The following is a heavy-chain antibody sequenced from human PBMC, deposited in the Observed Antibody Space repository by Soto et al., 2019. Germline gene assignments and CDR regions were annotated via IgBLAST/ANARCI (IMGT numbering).Heavy chain of an antibody. CDR3: ARVRDYGMDV. V-gene: IGHV4-34*01. J-gene: IGHJ6*02. Sequence: SGTLALTCAFYGGSFSGYYWSWIRQPPGKGLEWIGEINHSGSTNYNPSLKSRVTISVDTSKNQFSLKLSSVTAADTAVYYCARVRDYGMDVWGQGTTVTV. CDR2: INHSGST. CDR1: GGSFSGYY.